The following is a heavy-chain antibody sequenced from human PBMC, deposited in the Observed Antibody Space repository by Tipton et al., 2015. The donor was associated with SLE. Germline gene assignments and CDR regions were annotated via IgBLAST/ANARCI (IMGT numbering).Heavy chain of an antibody. D-gene: IGHD3-16*01. V-gene: IGHV1-18*01. CDR1: GYTFTSYC. CDR3: ARLGDWDFYYYRDV. CDR2: ISGYNGNT. Sequence: QSGPEVKKPGASVKVSCKASGYTFTSYCITWVRQAPGQGLEWMGWISGYNGNTNYAQKLQGRVTMTTDTSTSTAYMELRSLRSDDTAVYYCARLGDWDFYYYRDVWGKGTTVTVSS. J-gene: IGHJ6*03.